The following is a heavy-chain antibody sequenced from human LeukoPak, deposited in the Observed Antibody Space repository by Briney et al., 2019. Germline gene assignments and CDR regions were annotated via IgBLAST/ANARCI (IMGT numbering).Heavy chain of an antibody. CDR2: IIPIFGTA. D-gene: IGHD1-26*01. J-gene: IGHJ6*03. V-gene: IGHV1-69*05. CDR3: ARARREGVGGYYYYYYMDV. CDR1: GGTFSSYA. Sequence: ASVKVPCKASGGTFSSYAISWVRQAPGQGLEWMGGIIPIFGTANYAQKFQGRVTITTDESTSTAYMELSSLRSEDTAVYYCARARREGVGGYYYYYYMDVWGKGTTVTVSS.